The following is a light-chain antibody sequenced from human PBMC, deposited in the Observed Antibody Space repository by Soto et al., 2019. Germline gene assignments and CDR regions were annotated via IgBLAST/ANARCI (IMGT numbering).Light chain of an antibody. CDR1: SSNIGSNY. J-gene: IGLJ3*02. Sequence: QSVLTQPPSASGTPGQRVTISCSGSSSNIGSNYVYWYQQLPGTAPKLLIYRNNQRPSGVPDRCSGSKSGTSASLAISGLRSEDEADYYCAAWDDSRSGWVFGGGTKLTVL. CDR2: RNN. V-gene: IGLV1-47*01. CDR3: AAWDDSRSGWV.